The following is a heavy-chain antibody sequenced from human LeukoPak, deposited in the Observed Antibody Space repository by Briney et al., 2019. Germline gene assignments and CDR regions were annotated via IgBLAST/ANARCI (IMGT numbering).Heavy chain of an antibody. V-gene: IGHV4-4*02. CDR1: GGSISSNNW. J-gene: IGHJ4*02. D-gene: IGHD4-17*01. CDR3: ARADYGDYVGLGYFDY. CDR2: IYHSGST. Sequence: SGTLSLTCAVSGGSISSNNWWSWVRQPPGKGLEWIGEIYHSGSTNYNPSLKSRVTISVDTSKNQFSLKLSSVTAADTAVYYCARADYGDYVGLGYFDYWGQGTLVTVSS.